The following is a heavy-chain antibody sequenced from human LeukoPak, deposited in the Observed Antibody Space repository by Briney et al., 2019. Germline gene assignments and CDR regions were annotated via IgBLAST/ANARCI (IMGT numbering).Heavy chain of an antibody. CDR3: ARQGAGPQYYFDY. D-gene: IGHD6-19*01. J-gene: IGHJ4*02. Sequence: SETLSLTCTVSGGSVSSGSYYWSWVRQPPRKGLEWIGYIYYSGSTYYNPSLKSRVTISVDTSKNQFSLKLTSVTAADTAVYYCARQGAGPQYYFDYWGQGTLVTVSS. CDR2: IYYSGST. CDR1: GGSVSSGSYY. V-gene: IGHV4-61*01.